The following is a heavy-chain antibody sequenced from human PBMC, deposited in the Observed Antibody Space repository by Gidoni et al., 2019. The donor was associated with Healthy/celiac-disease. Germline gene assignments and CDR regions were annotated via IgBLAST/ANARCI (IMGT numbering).Heavy chain of an antibody. V-gene: IGHV3-73*02. CDR2: IRSKANSYAT. Sequence: EVQLVESGGGLVQPGGSLKLSCAASGFTFSGSAMHWVRQASGKGLEWVGRIRSKANSYATAYAASVKGRFTISRDDSKNTAYLQMNSLKTEDTAVYYCTYVGVADPVDYWGQGTLVTVSS. CDR1: GFTFSGSA. CDR3: TYVGVADPVDY. J-gene: IGHJ4*02. D-gene: IGHD6-19*01.